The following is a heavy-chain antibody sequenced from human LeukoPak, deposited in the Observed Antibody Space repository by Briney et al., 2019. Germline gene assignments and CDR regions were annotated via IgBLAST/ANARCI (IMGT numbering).Heavy chain of an antibody. J-gene: IGHJ4*02. Sequence: GGSLRLSCVASGFTFSSYAMSWVRQAPGKGLEWVSAISGSGGSTYYADSVKGRFTISRDNSKNTLYLQMNSLRAEDTAVYYCAKEGAGGTTFYSDFDYWGQGTLVTVSS. D-gene: IGHD2/OR15-2a*01. CDR3: AKEGAGGTTFYSDFDY. CDR1: GFTFSSYA. V-gene: IGHV3-23*01. CDR2: ISGSGGST.